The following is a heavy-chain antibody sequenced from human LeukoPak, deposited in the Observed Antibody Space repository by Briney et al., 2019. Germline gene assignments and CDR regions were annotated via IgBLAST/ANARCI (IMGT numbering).Heavy chain of an antibody. CDR3: AREEPPATYYYDSTAYFLRDDTFDI. J-gene: IGHJ3*02. D-gene: IGHD3-22*01. CDR1: GFTFSTYR. V-gene: IGHV3-7*01. Sequence: PGGSLRLSCAASGFTFSTYRMSWVRQAPGKGLEWVANIKQDGSEKHYVDSVKGRFTISRDNAKNSLYLQMSSLRAEDTAGYYCAREEPPATYYYDSTAYFLRDDTFDIWGQGTMVTVSS. CDR2: IKQDGSEK.